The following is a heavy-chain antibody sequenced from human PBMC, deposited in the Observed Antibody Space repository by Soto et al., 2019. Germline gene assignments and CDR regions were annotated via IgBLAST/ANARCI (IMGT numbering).Heavy chain of an antibody. V-gene: IGHV4-59*01. J-gene: IGHJ4*02. CDR3: ATGYASGTYSLDY. D-gene: IGHD3-10*01. CDR2: TYYSGST. CDR1: GGSISSYY. Sequence: SETLSLTCTVSGGSISSYYWSWIRQPPGKELEWIGYTYYSGSTNYNPSLKSRVTISVDTSKNQFSLKLSSVTAADTAVYYCATGYASGTYSLDYWGPGTLVTVSS.